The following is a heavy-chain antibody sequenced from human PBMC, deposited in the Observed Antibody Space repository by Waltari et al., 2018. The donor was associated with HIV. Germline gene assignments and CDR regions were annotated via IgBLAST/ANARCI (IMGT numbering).Heavy chain of an antibody. D-gene: IGHD3-22*01. CDR3: ARRYYYDSSRDAFDI. J-gene: IGHJ3*02. CDR2: IYYSGST. V-gene: IGHV4-39*01. CDR1: GGSISSSSYY. Sequence: QLQLQESGPGLVKPSETLSLTCTVSGGSISSSSYYWGWLRQPPGKGLEWIGSIYYSGSTYYNPSLKSRVTISVDTSKNQFSLKLSSVTAADTAVYYCARRYYYDSSRDAFDIWGQGTMVTVSS.